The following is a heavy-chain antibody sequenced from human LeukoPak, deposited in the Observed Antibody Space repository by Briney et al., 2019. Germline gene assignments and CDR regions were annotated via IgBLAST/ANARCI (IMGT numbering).Heavy chain of an antibody. D-gene: IGHD3-10*01. Sequence: GGSLRLSCAASGFTFTSYWMHWVRHVPGKGLVWIAHVSPDGRRTDYADSVKGRFTVSRDNTNHILYLQMNSLTADDTAVYYCARVLSYFGSGSYPAYWGQGTLVTVPS. V-gene: IGHV3-74*01. CDR1: GFTFTSYW. CDR3: ARVLSYFGSGSYPAY. CDR2: VSPDGRRT. J-gene: IGHJ4*02.